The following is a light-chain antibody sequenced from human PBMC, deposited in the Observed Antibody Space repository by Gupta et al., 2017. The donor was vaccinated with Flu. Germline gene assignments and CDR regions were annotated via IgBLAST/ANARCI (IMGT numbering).Light chain of an antibody. J-gene: IGLJ2*01. CDR3: SSYAGSNTVV. Sequence: HSALPQPPSASGSRGQSVTLSCTGSGSDVGRYNYVSWYQQDPGKAPQLLLYQVYKRPSGVPDRFSGSKSGNTASLIISGLQTEDDADYYCSSYAGSNTVVFGGGSKLTVL. CDR2: QVY. CDR1: GSDVGRYNY. V-gene: IGLV2-8*01.